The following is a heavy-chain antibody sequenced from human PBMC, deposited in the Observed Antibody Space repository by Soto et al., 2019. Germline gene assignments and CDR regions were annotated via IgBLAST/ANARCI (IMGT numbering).Heavy chain of an antibody. CDR2: ISSSSSTI. V-gene: IGHV3-48*02. D-gene: IGHD2-15*01. Sequence: EVQLVESGGGLVQPGGSLRLSCAASGFTFSSYSMNWVRQAPGKGLEWVSYISSSSSTIYYADSVKGRFTISRDNAKNSLYLQMNSMRDEDTAVYYCASSYCSGGSCYSGVDYWGQGTLVSVSS. CDR1: GFTFSSYS. CDR3: ASSYCSGGSCYSGVDY. J-gene: IGHJ4*02.